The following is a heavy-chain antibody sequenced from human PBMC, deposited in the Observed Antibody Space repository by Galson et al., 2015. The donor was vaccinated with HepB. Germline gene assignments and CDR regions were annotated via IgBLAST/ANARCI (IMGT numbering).Heavy chain of an antibody. J-gene: IGHJ4*02. CDR2: ISSASTVM. D-gene: IGHD4-17*01. CDR3: ARGYYGDYVVDY. CDR1: GFTFSSYS. V-gene: IGHV3-48*02. Sequence: SLRLSCAASGFTFSSYSMNWVRQAPGKGLQWVSYISSASTVMYYADSVKGRFTISRGNAKNRLYLQMNSLRDEDTGMYYCARGYYGDYVVDYWGQGALVTVSS.